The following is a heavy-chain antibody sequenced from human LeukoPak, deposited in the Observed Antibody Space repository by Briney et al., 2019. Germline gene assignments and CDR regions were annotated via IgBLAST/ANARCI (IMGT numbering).Heavy chain of an antibody. J-gene: IGHJ2*01. CDR2: INPNSGGT. V-gene: IGHV1-2*02. CDR3: ARGIRTNWYFDL. Sequence: ASVKVSCKASGYTFTGYYIHWVRQAPGQGLEWMGWINPNSGGTNYAQKFQGRVTMIRDTSISTAYMELRRLRSDDTAVYYCARGIRTNWYFDLWGRGTLVTVSS. D-gene: IGHD3-10*01. CDR1: GYTFTGYY.